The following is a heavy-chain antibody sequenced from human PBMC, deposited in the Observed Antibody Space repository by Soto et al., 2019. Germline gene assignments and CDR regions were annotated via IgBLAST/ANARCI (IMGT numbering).Heavy chain of an antibody. D-gene: IGHD2-2*02. V-gene: IGHV3-74*01. CDR2: INSDGSST. J-gene: IGHJ5*02. CDR1: GFTFSNYW. CDR3: ARYHCTTSTCYTVWFDP. Sequence: PGGSLRLSCAASGFTFSNYWMHWVRQVPGKGLVWVSRINSDGSSTNYADSVKGRFTIFRDNAENTVYLQMNSLRAEDTAVYYCARYHCTTSTCYTVWFDPWGQGALVTVSS.